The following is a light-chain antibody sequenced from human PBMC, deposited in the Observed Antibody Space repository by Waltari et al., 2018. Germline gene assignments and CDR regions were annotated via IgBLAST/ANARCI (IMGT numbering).Light chain of an antibody. Sequence: IVLTQSTATLSLSPGETATLSREAGDGVWYTDLAWNHRKPGQPARLLSYDGYTGATGTPDRFSGSGAATACPLPIIRLEPEDFAVYYGQQYHSFGYTVGQGTRLVMK. V-gene: IGKV3D-20*01. CDR1: DGVWYTD. CDR3: QQYHSFGYT. CDR2: DGY. J-gene: IGKJ2*01.